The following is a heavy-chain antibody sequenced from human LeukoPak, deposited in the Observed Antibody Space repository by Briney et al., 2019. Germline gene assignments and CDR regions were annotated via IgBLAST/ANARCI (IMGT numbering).Heavy chain of an antibody. CDR2: INPNSGDT. Sequence: ASVKVSCKASGYIFTGYYIHWVRQAPGQGLEWMGLINPNSGDTNYAQNLQGRVTMTTDTSTSTVYVELRSLRSDDTAVYYCAFSSYYLQGYYYYMDVWGKGTTVTVSS. V-gene: IGHV1-18*01. J-gene: IGHJ6*03. CDR3: AFSSYYLQGYYYYMDV. D-gene: IGHD1-26*01. CDR1: GYIFTGYY.